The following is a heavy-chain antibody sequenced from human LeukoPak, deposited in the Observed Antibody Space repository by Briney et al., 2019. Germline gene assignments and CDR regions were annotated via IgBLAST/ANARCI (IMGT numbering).Heavy chain of an antibody. CDR2: IYYSGST. Sequence: SETLSLTCTVSGGSISSSSYYWGWIRQPPGKGLVWIGSIYYSGSTYYNPSLKSRLTMSVDTSKNQFSLKLSSVTAADTAVYYCARRDRYCSSTSCYGHRFDPWGQGTLVTVSS. J-gene: IGHJ5*02. CDR3: ARRDRYCSSTSCYGHRFDP. CDR1: GGSISSSSYY. D-gene: IGHD2-2*01. V-gene: IGHV4-39*01.